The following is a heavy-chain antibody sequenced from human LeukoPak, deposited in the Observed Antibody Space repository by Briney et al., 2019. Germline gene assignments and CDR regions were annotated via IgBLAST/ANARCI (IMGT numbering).Heavy chain of an antibody. CDR1: GGSISSYY. D-gene: IGHD1-14*01. Sequence: SETLSLTCTVSGGSISSYYWSWIRQPPGKGLEWIGYIYYSGSTNYNPSLKSRVTISVDTSKNQFSLKLSSVTAADTAVYYCARGVRTAAYYMDVWGKGTTV. J-gene: IGHJ6*03. CDR2: IYYSGST. CDR3: ARGVRTAAYYMDV. V-gene: IGHV4-59*01.